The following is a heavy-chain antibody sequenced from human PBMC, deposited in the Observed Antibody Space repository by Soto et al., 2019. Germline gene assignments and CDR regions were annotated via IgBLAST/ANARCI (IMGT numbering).Heavy chain of an antibody. D-gene: IGHD2-8*01. CDR2: IHYGGNT. V-gene: IGHV4-39*01. CDR1: GDSISSSAYY. Sequence: SETLSLTCTVSGDSISSSAYYWGWLRQPPGKGLKRVGSIHYGGNTYYNPSLKSRVTISVDTSKNQVSMKLTSVTAADTALYYCARTYCRNGSCKKTVFDYWGQGTLVTVSS. CDR3: ARTYCRNGSCKKTVFDY. J-gene: IGHJ4*02.